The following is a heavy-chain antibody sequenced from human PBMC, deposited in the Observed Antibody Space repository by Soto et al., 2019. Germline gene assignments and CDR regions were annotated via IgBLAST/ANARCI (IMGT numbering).Heavy chain of an antibody. J-gene: IGHJ5*02. CDR1: GYSCTNND. V-gene: IGHV1-8*01. CDR3: ARMATFGSLNWFDP. Sequence: ASVKVSCKASGYSCTNNDVSWVRQATGQGLEWMGWMNPGSGDAGYAQKFQGRVTMTRDISIATAYMELSSLRSDDTAIYYCARMATFGSLNWFDPWGQGTLVTVSS. D-gene: IGHD3-16*01. CDR2: MNPGSGDA.